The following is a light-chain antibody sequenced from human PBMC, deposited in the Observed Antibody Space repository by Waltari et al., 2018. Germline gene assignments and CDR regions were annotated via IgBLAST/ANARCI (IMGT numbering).Light chain of an antibody. V-gene: IGKV1-39*01. Sequence: DIQMTQSPSSLSASEGDRVTITCRASQSIATRLNWYQQKPGKAPKVLILDASTLQTGVPSVFSGRASGTHFPLPISSLQPEDSATYFCQQSSNLPYTFGQGTKLEIK. CDR3: QQSSNLPYT. CDR2: DAS. CDR1: QSIATR. J-gene: IGKJ2*01.